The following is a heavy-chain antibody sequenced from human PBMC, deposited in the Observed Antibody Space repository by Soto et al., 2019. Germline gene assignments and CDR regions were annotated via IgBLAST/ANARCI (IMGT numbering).Heavy chain of an antibody. J-gene: IGHJ4*02. CDR2: VNNDGSGT. Sequence: GGSLRHSYAASGFIFRDHWMHWVRQAPGKGLVWVAHVNNDGSGTTYADSVKGRFTISRDNAENTVSLQMDSLRVEDTAVYFCTRDSSLSFDLWGQGVMVTVSS. CDR3: TRDSSLSFDL. V-gene: IGHV3-74*03. CDR1: GFIFRDHW.